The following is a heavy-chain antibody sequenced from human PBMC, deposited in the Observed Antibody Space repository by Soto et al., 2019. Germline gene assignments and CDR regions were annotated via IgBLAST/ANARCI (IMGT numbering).Heavy chain of an antibody. CDR3: ARVPITMVRGVIPWFDP. V-gene: IGHV4-59*01. D-gene: IGHD3-10*01. J-gene: IGHJ5*02. CDR1: GGSISSYY. Sequence: SETLSLTCTVSGGSISSYYWSWIRQPPGKGLEWIGYIYYSGSTNYNPSLKSRVTISVDTSKNQFSLKPSSVTAADTAVYYCARVPITMVRGVIPWFDPWGQGTLVTVSS. CDR2: IYYSGST.